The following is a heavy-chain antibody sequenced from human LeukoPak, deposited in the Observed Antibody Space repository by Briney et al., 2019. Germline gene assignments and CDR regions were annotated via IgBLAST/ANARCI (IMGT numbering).Heavy chain of an antibody. CDR3: ARPVGYSGYDHMLNY. V-gene: IGHV1-8*01. CDR1: GYTFTSYD. Sequence: GASVKVSCKASGYTFTSYDINWGRQATGQGLVCMGWMNPNSGNTGYAQKFQGRVTMTRNTSISTAYMELSGLRSEDTAVYYCARPVGYSGYDHMLNYWGQGTLVTVSS. CDR2: MNPNSGNT. D-gene: IGHD5-12*01. J-gene: IGHJ4*01.